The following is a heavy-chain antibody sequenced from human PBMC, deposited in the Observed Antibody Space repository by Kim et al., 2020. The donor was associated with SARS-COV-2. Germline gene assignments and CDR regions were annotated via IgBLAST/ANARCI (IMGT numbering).Heavy chain of an antibody. CDR2: IYYSGST. Sequence: SETLSLTCAVSGDSIKSSSSYYWGWIRQSPGKGLEWIGSIYYSGSTSYNPSLKSRVTMSVDTSMNRFSLRLNSVTAADTAVYYCARQYISTDRYFDWQLSWFDPWGQGTLVAVSS. D-gene: IGHD3-9*01. CDR3: ARQYISTDRYFDWQLSWFDP. J-gene: IGHJ5*02. CDR1: GDSIKSSSSYY. V-gene: IGHV4-39*01.